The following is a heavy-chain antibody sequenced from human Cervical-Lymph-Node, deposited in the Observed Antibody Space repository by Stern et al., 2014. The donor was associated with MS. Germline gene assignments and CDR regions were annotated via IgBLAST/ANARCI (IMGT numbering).Heavy chain of an antibody. Sequence: VQLVESGGGVVQPGRSLRLSCAASEFIFSTYGMHWVRQAPGKGLEWVAVISYDGSNKYYADSVKGRFTISRDNSKNTMYLQMNSLRAEDTAVYYCARELGGGMDVWGRGTMVTVSS. CDR2: ISYDGSNK. CDR3: ARELGGGMDV. V-gene: IGHV3-30*03. D-gene: IGHD7-27*01. J-gene: IGHJ6*02. CDR1: EFIFSTYG.